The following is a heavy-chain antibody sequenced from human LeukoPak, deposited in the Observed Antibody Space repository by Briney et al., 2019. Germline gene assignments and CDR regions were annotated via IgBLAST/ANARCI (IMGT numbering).Heavy chain of an antibody. CDR2: INHSGST. CDR3: ARGPGYSSSNGAFDI. CDR1: GGSFSGYY. D-gene: IGHD6-13*01. J-gene: IGHJ3*02. V-gene: IGHV4-34*01. Sequence: SETLSLTCAVYGGSFSGYYWSWIRQPPGKGLEWIGEINHSGSTNYNPSLKSRVTISVDTSKNQFSLKLSSVTAADTAVYYCARGPGYSSSNGAFDIWGQGTMVTVSS.